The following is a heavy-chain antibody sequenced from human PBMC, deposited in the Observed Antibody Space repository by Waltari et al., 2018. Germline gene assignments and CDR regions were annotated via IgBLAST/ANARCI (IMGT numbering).Heavy chain of an antibody. CDR2: WSWNSWSI. CDR3: AKGFGSGLFAYAFDI. Sequence: VPLVASGGGLVPPGRSLRLSCVASGFPFAASALHWVRHAPGKGVEWVSGWSWNSWSIGEADSVKGRVTISRDNAKNSLYLQMNSLRAEDMALYYCAKGFGSGLFAYAFDIWGQGTMVTVSS. D-gene: IGHD6-19*01. J-gene: IGHJ3*02. V-gene: IGHV3-9*03. CDR1: GFPFAASA.